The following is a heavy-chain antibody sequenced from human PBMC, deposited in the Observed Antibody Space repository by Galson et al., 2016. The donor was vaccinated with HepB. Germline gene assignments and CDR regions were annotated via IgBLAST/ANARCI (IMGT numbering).Heavy chain of an antibody. Sequence: SLRLSCAASGFTFSRNSMNWVRQAPGKGLEWVSYINSRSSSIYYADSVKGRFTISRDNAQNSLYLQMYSLRDDDTAVYYCTRELGAGYTTWFDTWGQGTLVTVSS. J-gene: IGHJ5*02. D-gene: IGHD1-1*01. CDR3: TRELGAGYTTWFDT. CDR2: INSRSSSI. V-gene: IGHV3-48*02. CDR1: GFTFSRNS.